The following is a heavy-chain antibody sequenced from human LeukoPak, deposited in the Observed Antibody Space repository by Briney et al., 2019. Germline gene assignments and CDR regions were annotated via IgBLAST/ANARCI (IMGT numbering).Heavy chain of an antibody. CDR2: ISSSSSYI. CDR3: ARVDDYVWGSSPY. CDR1: GFTFSSYS. D-gene: IGHD3-16*01. Sequence: GGSLRLSCAAPGFTFSSYSMNWVRQAPGKGLEWVSSISSSSSYIYYADSVKGRFTISRDNAKNSLYLQMNSLRAEDTAVYYCARVDDYVWGSSPYWGQGTLVTVSS. V-gene: IGHV3-21*01. J-gene: IGHJ4*02.